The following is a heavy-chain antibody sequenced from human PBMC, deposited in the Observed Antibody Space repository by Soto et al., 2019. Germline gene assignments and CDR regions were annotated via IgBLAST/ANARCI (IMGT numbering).Heavy chain of an antibody. J-gene: IGHJ4*02. V-gene: IGHV1-18*01. CDR3: ARAMDYDYIWGSSDPMDY. D-gene: IGHD3-16*01. CDR1: GYTFTSYG. Sequence: ASVKVSCKASGYTFTSYGISWVRQAPGQGLEWMGWISAYNGNTNYAQKLQGRVTMTTDTSTSTAYMELRSLRSDDTAVYYCARAMDYDYIWGSSDPMDYWGQGTLVTVSS. CDR2: ISAYNGNT.